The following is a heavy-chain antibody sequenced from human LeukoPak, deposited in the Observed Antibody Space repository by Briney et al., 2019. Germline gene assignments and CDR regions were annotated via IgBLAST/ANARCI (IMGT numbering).Heavy chain of an antibody. CDR1: GFTSSSYA. V-gene: IGHV3-23*01. CDR2: ISGSGGST. J-gene: IGHJ4*02. CDR3: AKGARRITMVRPFDY. D-gene: IGHD3-10*01. Sequence: EGSLRLSCAASGFTSSSYAVSWVRHAPGKGLEWVSAISGSGGSTYYADSVKGRFTISRDNSKNTLYLQMNSLRAEDTAVYYCAKGARRITMVRPFDYWGQGTLVTVSS.